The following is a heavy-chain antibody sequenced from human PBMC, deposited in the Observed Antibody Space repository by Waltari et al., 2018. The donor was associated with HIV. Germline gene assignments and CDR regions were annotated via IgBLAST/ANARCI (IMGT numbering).Heavy chain of an antibody. CDR1: GGSFSGYY. CDR2: INHSGRT. J-gene: IGHJ5*02. CDR3: ARGEEGYSGYDLSWFDT. D-gene: IGHD5-12*01. Sequence: QVQLQQWGAGLLKPSETLSLTCAVYGGSFSGYYWSWIRQPPGKGLEGIGEINHSGRTNYNPSLKSRVTISADTSKNQFSLNVNSVTAADTAVYYCARGEEGYSGYDLSWFDTWGQGTLVTVSS. V-gene: IGHV4-34*01.